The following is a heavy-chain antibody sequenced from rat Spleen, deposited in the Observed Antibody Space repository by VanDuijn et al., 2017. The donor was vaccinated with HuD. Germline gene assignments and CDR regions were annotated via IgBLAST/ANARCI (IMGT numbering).Heavy chain of an antibody. V-gene: IGHV5-7*01. Sequence: EVQLVESGGGLVQPGRSLKLSCAASGFTFSDYNMAWVRQAPTRGLEWVATISYDGSRTYYRDSVKGRFTISRDNAQSTLYLQMDSLRSEDTATYYCARHGYGGYSGPFAYWGQGTLVTVSS. CDR3: ARHGYGGYSGPFAY. CDR2: ISYDGSRT. D-gene: IGHD1-11*01. CDR1: GFTFSDYN. J-gene: IGHJ3*01.